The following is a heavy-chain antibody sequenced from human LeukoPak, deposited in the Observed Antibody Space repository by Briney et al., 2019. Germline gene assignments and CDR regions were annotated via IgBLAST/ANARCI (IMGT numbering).Heavy chain of an antibody. CDR2: INSDGSST. J-gene: IGHJ3*02. D-gene: IGHD2-2*01. CDR1: GFTFSSYW. CDR3: ARALVVPAAMDAFDI. Sequence: GRSLRLSCAASGFTFSSYWMHWVRHAPGKGLVWVSRINSDGSSTSYADSVKGRFTISRDNAKNTLYLQMNSLRAEDTAVYYCARALVVPAAMDAFDIWGQGTMVTVSS. V-gene: IGHV3-74*01.